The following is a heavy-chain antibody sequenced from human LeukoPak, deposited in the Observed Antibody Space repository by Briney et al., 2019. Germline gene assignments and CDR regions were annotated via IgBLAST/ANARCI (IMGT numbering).Heavy chain of an antibody. CDR1: GFTFSSYT. D-gene: IGHD3-10*01. J-gene: IGHJ6*03. CDR3: TKEELRPDYYMAV. V-gene: IGHV3-23*01. Sequence: GGSLRLSCAASGFTFSSYTMTWVRQAPGKGLEWVSTISGTGVRPYYADSVQGRFTVSRDNSNNTVYLQMNSLRVEDTAVYYCTKEELRPDYYMAVWGKGTTVTVSS. CDR2: ISGTGVRP.